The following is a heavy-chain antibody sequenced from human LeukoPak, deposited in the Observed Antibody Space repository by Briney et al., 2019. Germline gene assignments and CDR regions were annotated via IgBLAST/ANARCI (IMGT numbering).Heavy chain of an antibody. CDR1: GFTFSSYS. D-gene: IGHD3-10*01. V-gene: IGHV3-21*01. CDR3: AFDYYGSGSPDS. Sequence: GESLRLSCAASGFTFSSYSMNWVRQAPGKGLEWVSSISSGSGYIYYADSVKGRFTISRDNAQNSLYLQMNSLRAEDTAVYYCAFDYYGSGSPDSWGQGTLVTVSS. CDR2: ISSGSGYI. J-gene: IGHJ5*01.